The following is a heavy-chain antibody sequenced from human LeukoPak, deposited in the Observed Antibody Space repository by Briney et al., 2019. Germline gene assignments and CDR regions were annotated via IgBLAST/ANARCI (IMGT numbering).Heavy chain of an antibody. CDR3: ARGAMSTFARFDS. J-gene: IGHJ4*02. CDR2: ISSSSSYI. CDR1: GFTFSSYS. V-gene: IGHV3-21*04. D-gene: IGHD2/OR15-2a*01. Sequence: GGSLRLSCAASGFTFSSYSMNWVRQAPGKGLEWVSSISSSSSYIYYEDSVKGRFTISRDRSQNTLYLQMNSLRAEDTAVYYCARGAMSTFARFDSWGQGTLVSVSS.